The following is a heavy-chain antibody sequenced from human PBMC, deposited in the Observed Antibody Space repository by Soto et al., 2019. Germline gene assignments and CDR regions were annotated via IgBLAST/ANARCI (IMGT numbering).Heavy chain of an antibody. D-gene: IGHD1-1*01. CDR2: ITSSGSTI. V-gene: IGHV3-11*01. CDR1: GFTFSDYY. Sequence: QVQLVESGGGLVKPGGSLRLSCAASGFTFSDYYMSWIRQAPGKGLEWVSYITSSGSTIYYADSVKGRFTISRDNAKNSLYLQMNTLRAEDTAVYYCARDELNPLPDAAFDIWGQGTMVTVSS. J-gene: IGHJ3*02. CDR3: ARDELNPLPDAAFDI.